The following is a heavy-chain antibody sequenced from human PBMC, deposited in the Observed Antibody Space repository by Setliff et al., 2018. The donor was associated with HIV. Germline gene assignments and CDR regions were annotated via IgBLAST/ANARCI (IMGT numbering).Heavy chain of an antibody. V-gene: IGHV4-39*01. D-gene: IGHD3-22*01. CDR1: GGSISSDCCY. Sequence: PSETLSLTCSVSGGSISSDCCYWGWIRQPPGKGLEWIASIYYSGYTYSNPSPFESRVTMTLDTSKNQFSLNLTSVTAADTAVYYCASRVYYYDDSATLREEGFVPWGQGTLVTVSS. CDR2: IYYSGYT. CDR3: ASRVYYYDDSATLREEGFVP. J-gene: IGHJ5*02.